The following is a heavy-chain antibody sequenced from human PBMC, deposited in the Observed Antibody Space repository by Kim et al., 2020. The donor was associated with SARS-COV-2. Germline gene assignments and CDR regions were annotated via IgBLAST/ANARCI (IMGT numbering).Heavy chain of an antibody. D-gene: IGHD3-3*01. Sequence: VKGRFTNSRDNSKNSLYLQMNSLRTEDTALYYCARDIYNTVFVVVITGGFAYWGQGTLVTVSS. J-gene: IGHJ4*02. V-gene: IGHV3-43*01. CDR3: ARDIYNTVFVVVITGGFAY.